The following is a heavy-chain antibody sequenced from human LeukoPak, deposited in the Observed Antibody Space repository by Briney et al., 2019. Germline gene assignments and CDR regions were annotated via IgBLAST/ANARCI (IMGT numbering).Heavy chain of an antibody. D-gene: IGHD3-16*01. V-gene: IGHV4-4*07. Sequence: SETLSLTCSVSGGPISSYYWSWIRQPAGKGLEWIGRIYTTGSTNYNPSLKSRVTMSVDTSKNQFSLKLSSVTAADTAVYYCARDPEGGAFDIWGQGTMVTVSS. CDR3: ARDPEGGAFDI. J-gene: IGHJ3*02. CDR1: GGPISSYY. CDR2: IYTTGST.